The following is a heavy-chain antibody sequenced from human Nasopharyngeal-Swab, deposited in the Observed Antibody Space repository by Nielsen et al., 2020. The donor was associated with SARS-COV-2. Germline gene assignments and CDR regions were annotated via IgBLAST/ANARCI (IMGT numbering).Heavy chain of an antibody. Sequence: SETLSLTCTVSGGSISSYYWSWIRQPPGKGLEWIGYIYYSGSTSHNPSLKSRVTISVDTSKNQISLKLTSVTAADTAVYYCASPGGSGDPYWYFDLWGRGTLVTVSS. CDR3: ASPGGSGDPYWYFDL. CDR1: GGSISSYY. J-gene: IGHJ2*01. D-gene: IGHD3-16*01. V-gene: IGHV4-59*01. CDR2: IYYSGST.